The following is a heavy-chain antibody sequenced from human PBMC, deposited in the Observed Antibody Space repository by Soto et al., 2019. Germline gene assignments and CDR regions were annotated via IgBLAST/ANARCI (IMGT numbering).Heavy chain of an antibody. J-gene: IGHJ6*02. CDR2: ISSSSSTI. V-gene: IGHV3-48*02. CDR1: GFTFSSYS. CDR3: ARDSITIFGVVISTGYYYYGMDV. Sequence: GGSLRLSCAASGFTFSSYSMNWVRQAPGKGLEWVSYISSSSSTIYYADSVKGRFTISRDNAKNSLYLQMNSLRDEDTAVYYCARDSITIFGVVISTGYYYYGMDVWGQGTTVTVSS. D-gene: IGHD3-3*01.